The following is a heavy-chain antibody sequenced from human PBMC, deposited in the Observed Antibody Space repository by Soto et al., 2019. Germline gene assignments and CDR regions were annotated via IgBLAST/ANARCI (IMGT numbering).Heavy chain of an antibody. J-gene: IGHJ4*02. Sequence: ESLKISCKGSGYSFNTYWIGWVRQAPWKGLEWVSTIAASGRNADYADSVKGRFTISRDNSKNTLYLRMNSLIAEDTAVYYCAYRTGFDYWGQGALVTVSS. CDR1: GYSFNTYW. CDR2: IAASGRNA. CDR3: AYRTGFDY. V-gene: IGHV3-23*01.